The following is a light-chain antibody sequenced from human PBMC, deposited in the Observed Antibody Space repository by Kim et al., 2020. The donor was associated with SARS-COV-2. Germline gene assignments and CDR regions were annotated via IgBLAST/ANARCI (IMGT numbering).Light chain of an antibody. Sequence: GQSFTLSCTGTRSDVGGYNSGCWYQQHPGKDPKLMIYDVSTLPSVISNRFSGSKSVNTASLTISGLQAEDEADYYCSSYTINSPWVFGGGTQLTVL. J-gene: IGLJ3*02. V-gene: IGLV2-14*03. CDR2: DVS. CDR3: SSYTINSPWV. CDR1: RSDVGGYNS.